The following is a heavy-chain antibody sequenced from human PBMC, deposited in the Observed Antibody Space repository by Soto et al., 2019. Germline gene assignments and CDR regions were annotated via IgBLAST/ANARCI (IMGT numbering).Heavy chain of an antibody. Sequence: GGSLGLACAVAGFTCNRIIINWVRQAPGKGLEWVSYISPNSDTKYYADSVKGRFTISRDSAKKTVYLQMNSLRAEDTAVYFCARELRDSHIHFDHWGQGTRVTVSS. J-gene: IGHJ5*02. V-gene: IGHV3-48*01. D-gene: IGHD2-21*02. CDR2: ISPNSDTK. CDR1: GFTCNRII. CDR3: ARELRDSHIHFDH.